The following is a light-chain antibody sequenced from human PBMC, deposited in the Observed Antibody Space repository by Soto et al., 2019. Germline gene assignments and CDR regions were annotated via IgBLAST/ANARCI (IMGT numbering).Light chain of an antibody. Sequence: DIQLTQSPSFLSASVGDRVTITCRASQGMSSYLAWYQQKPGKAPKLLIYAASTLQSGVPSRFSGSGSGTEFTLTISSLQPEYFAAYYCQQLNSYPHTFGQGTKLEIK. J-gene: IGKJ2*01. CDR3: QQLNSYPHT. CDR2: AAS. V-gene: IGKV1-9*01. CDR1: QGMSSY.